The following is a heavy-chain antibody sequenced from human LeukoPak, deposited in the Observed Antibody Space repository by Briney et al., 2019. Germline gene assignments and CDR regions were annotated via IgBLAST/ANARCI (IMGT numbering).Heavy chain of an antibody. CDR1: GGSISGYY. D-gene: IGHD1-26*01. V-gene: IGHV4-59*01. CDR2: IYYSGSS. Sequence: SETLSLTCTVSGGSISGYYWSWIRQPPGKGLEWIGYIYYSGSSKYNPSLKSRVTISVDTSKTHFSLKLNSVPAADTAVYYCARGGSYSLDYWGQGTLVTVSS. CDR3: ARGGSYSLDY. J-gene: IGHJ4*02.